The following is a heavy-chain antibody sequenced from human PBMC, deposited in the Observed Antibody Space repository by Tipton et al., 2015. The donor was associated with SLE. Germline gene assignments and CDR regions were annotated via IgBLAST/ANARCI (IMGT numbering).Heavy chain of an antibody. Sequence: TLSLTCAVYGGSFSGYYWSWIRQPPGKGLEWIGEINHSGSTNYNPSLKSRVTISVDTSKNQFSLKLSSVTAADTAVYYCARRALGGYSLDYWGQGTLVTVSS. CDR3: ARRALGGYSLDY. J-gene: IGHJ4*02. CDR1: GGSFSGYY. V-gene: IGHV4-34*01. CDR2: INHSGST. D-gene: IGHD5-18*01.